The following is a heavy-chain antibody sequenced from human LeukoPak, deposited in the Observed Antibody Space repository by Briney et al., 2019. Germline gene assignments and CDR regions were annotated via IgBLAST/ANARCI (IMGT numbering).Heavy chain of an antibody. CDR3: ARTIAEAARFDY. CDR2: IYSGGST. D-gene: IGHD6-13*01. CDR1: GFTVSSNY. Sequence: GGSLRLSCAASGFTVSSNYMSWVRQAPGKGLEWVSVIYSGGSTYYADSVKGRFTISRDNSKNTLYLQMNSLRAEDTAVYYCARTIAEAARFDYWGQGTLVTVSS. V-gene: IGHV3-66*01. J-gene: IGHJ4*02.